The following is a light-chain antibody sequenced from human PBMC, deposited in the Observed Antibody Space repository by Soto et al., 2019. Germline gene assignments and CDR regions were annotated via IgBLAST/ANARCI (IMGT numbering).Light chain of an antibody. V-gene: IGKV3-20*01. J-gene: IGKJ1*01. CDR1: QSVRDNY. CDR2: DTS. Sequence: EIVLTQSPGTVSLSPGXRATLSCRASQSVRDNYLAWYQQKPGQAPSLLIFDTSRSATGIPDRFTGSGSGTDFALTISSVEPQDIAVYFCQQHGSSPGTFGQGTKVDIK. CDR3: QQHGSSPGT.